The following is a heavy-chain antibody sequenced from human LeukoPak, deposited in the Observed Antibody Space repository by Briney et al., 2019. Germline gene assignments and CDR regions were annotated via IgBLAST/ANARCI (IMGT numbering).Heavy chain of an antibody. J-gene: IGHJ4*02. D-gene: IGHD2-15*01. CDR3: ARGGKYGCSGGSCYSDY. Sequence: GPPVKVSCKASGGTFSSYAISWVRQAPGQGLEWMGGIIPIFGTANYAQKFQGRVTITADKSTSTAYMELSRLRSDDTAVYYCARGGKYGCSGGSCYSDYWGQGTLVTVSA. CDR1: GGTFSSYA. CDR2: IIPIFGTA. V-gene: IGHV1-69*06.